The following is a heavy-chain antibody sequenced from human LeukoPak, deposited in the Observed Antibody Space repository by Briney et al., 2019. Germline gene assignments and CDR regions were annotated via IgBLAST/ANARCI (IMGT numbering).Heavy chain of an antibody. V-gene: IGHV3-74*01. Sequence: GGSLRLSCAASGYTFSSYWMHWVRQAPGKGLVWVSRIKSDGSSTSYADSVKGRFTISRDNAKNTLYLQMNSLRAEDTAVYYCAKDPRTHSSGYLHHLGGFDPWGQGTLVTVSS. CDR3: AKDPRTHSSGYLHHLGGFDP. D-gene: IGHD6-19*01. CDR2: IKSDGSST. J-gene: IGHJ5*02. CDR1: GYTFSSYW.